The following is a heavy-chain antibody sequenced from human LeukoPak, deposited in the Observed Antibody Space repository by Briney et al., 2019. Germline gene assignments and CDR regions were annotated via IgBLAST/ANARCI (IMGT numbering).Heavy chain of an antibody. CDR1: GFTFSTAD. Sequence: PGGSLRLSCAASGFTFSTADMNCVRQAPGTGLQWVAGISARDETAYADSVRGRFTISRDTSKNTLYLQMNSLRVDDTAVYYCASVTWATRGGDYWGQGTLVTVSS. V-gene: IGHV3-23*01. CDR2: ISARDETA. J-gene: IGHJ4*02. CDR3: ASVTWATRGGDY. D-gene: IGHD3-10*01.